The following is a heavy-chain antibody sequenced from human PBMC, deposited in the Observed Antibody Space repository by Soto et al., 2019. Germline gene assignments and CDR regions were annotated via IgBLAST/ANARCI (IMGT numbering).Heavy chain of an antibody. Sequence: SETLSLTCTVSGGSISSYYWSWIRQPAGKGLEWIGRIYTSGSTNYNPSLKSRVTMSVDTSKNQFSLKLSSVTAADTAVYYCARDEDSNESYDNWFDPWGQGTLVTVSS. D-gene: IGHD5-12*01. V-gene: IGHV4-4*07. CDR2: IYTSGST. CDR1: GGSISSYY. CDR3: ARDEDSNESYDNWFDP. J-gene: IGHJ5*02.